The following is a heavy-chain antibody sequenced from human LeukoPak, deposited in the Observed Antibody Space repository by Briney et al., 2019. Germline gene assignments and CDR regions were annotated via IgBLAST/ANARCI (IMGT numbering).Heavy chain of an antibody. CDR1: GYTFTTYG. V-gene: IGHV1-18*01. J-gene: IGHJ4*02. CDR2: ISTYNGNT. Sequence: GASVKVSCKASGYTFTTYGISWVRQAPGQGLEWMGWISTYNGNTNYAQKLQGRVTMTTDTSTCTAYMELRSLRSDDTAVYYCARDYSSGWPNFDYWGQGTLVTVSS. D-gene: IGHD6-19*01. CDR3: ARDYSSGWPNFDY.